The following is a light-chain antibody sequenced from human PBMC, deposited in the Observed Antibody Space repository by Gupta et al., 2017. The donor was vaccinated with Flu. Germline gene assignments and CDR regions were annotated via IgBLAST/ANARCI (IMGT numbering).Light chain of an antibody. CDR1: QGVSSY. J-gene: IGKJ5*01. Sequence: PATLSLSPGERATLSCRASQGVSSYLAWYQQKPGKAPRLLIYDASNRATGIPARFSGSGSGTDFTLTISSLEPEDFAVYYCQQRSNWPITFGQGTRLEIK. CDR2: DAS. CDR3: QQRSNWPIT. V-gene: IGKV3-11*01.